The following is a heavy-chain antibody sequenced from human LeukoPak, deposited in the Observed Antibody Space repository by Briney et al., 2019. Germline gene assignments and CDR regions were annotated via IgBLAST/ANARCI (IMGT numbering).Heavy chain of an antibody. J-gene: IGHJ6*02. V-gene: IGHV1-2*06. CDR2: INPNSGGT. Sequence: GASVKVSCKASGYTFTAYYIHWVRQAPGQGLEWIGRINPNSGGTNYAQKFQDRVTMTRDTSISTAYMELSRLRSDDTAVYYCARGDIVVVLAAIDYYYYGMDVWGQGTTVTVSS. CDR1: GYTFTAYY. D-gene: IGHD2-2*01. CDR3: ARGDIVVVLAAIDYYYYGMDV.